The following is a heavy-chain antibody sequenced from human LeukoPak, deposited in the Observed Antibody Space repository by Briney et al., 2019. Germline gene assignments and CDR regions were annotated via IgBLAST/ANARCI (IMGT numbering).Heavy chain of an antibody. Sequence: ASVKVSCKASGYTFTIYYINWVRQAPGQGLEWRGIINPSGGSTSYAQKFQGRVTMTRDTSTSTVYMDLSSLRSEDTAVYYCARAPETSGWYDYWGQGTLVTVSS. CDR3: ARAPETSGWYDY. J-gene: IGHJ4*02. D-gene: IGHD6-19*01. CDR1: GYTFTIYY. V-gene: IGHV1-46*01. CDR2: INPSGGST.